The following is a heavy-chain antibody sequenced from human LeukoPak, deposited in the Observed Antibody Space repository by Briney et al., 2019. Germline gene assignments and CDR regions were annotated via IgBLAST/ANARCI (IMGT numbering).Heavy chain of an antibody. D-gene: IGHD3-3*01. V-gene: IGHV1-69*05. CDR2: IIPISGTA. CDR3: ARVRYDFWSGYAGMDV. Sequence: SVKVSCTASGGTFSSYAISWVRQAPGQGLEWMGGIIPISGTANYAQKFQGRVTMTTDTSTSTAYMELRSLRSDDTAVYYCARVRYDFWSGYAGMDVWGQGTTVTVSS. CDR1: GGTFSSYA. J-gene: IGHJ6*02.